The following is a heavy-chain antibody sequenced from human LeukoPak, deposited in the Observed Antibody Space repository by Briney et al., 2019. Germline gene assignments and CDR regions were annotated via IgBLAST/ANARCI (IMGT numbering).Heavy chain of an antibody. V-gene: IGHV4-30-4*08. D-gene: IGHD3-16*02. CDR1: GGSISSGDYY. J-gene: IGHJ2*01. CDR3: ARLPVNWYFDL. Sequence: SQTLSLTCTVSGGSISSGDYYWSWIRQPPGKGLEWIGFIYYSGSTSYNPSLKSRVTISLDTSKNYFSLKLTSVTAADTAVYYCARLPVNWYFDLWGRGTLVTVSS. CDR2: IYYSGST.